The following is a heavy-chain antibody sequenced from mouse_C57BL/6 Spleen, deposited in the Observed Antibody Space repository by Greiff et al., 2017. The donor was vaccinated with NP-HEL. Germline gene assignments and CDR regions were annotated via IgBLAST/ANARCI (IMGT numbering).Heavy chain of an antibody. J-gene: IGHJ4*01. CDR2: IYPGSGST. Sequence: QVQLQQPGAELVKPGASVKMSCKASGYTFTSYWITWVKQRPGQGLEWIGDIYPGSGSTNYNEKFKSKATLTVDTSSSTAYMQLSSLTSEDSAVYYCARGELRRGNYAMDYWGQGTSVTFSS. V-gene: IGHV1-55*01. D-gene: IGHD2-4*01. CDR3: ARGELRRGNYAMDY. CDR1: GYTFTSYW.